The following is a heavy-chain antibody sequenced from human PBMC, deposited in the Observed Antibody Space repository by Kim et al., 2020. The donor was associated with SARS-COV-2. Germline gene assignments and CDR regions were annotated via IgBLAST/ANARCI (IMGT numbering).Heavy chain of an antibody. D-gene: IGHD6-6*01. CDR1: GYTFTGYY. V-gene: IGHV1-2*02. J-gene: IGHJ5*02. CDR2: INPNSGGT. Sequence: ASVKVSCKASGYTFTGYYMHWVRQAPGQGLEWMGWINPNSGGTNYAQKFQGRVTMTRDTSISTAYMELSRLRSDDTAVYYCARDRSSELGWFDPWGQGTLVTVSS. CDR3: ARDRSSELGWFDP.